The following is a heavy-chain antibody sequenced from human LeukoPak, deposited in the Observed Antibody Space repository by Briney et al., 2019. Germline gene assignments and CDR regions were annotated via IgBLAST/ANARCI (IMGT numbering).Heavy chain of an antibody. D-gene: IGHD6-13*01. Sequence: ASVKVSCKASGYTFTGYYMHWVRQAPGQGLEWMGWINPNSGGTNYAQKLQGRVTMTRDTSISTAYMELSRLRSDDTAVYYCARELLAAADPYNWFDPWGQGTLVTVSS. V-gene: IGHV1-2*02. CDR2: INPNSGGT. CDR3: ARELLAAADPYNWFDP. CDR1: GYTFTGYY. J-gene: IGHJ5*02.